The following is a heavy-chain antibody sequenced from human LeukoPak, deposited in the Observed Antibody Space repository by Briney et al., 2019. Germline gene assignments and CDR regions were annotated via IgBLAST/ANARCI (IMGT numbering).Heavy chain of an antibody. D-gene: IGHD3-22*01. CDR2: IYYSGST. V-gene: IGHV4-59*12. J-gene: IGHJ4*02. Sequence: SETLSLTCTVSGGSISSYYWSWIRQPPGKGLEWIGYIYYSGSTNYDPSLKSRVTISVDTSKNQFSLKLSSVTAADTAVYYCARRYYYDGSGYYSHSFDYWGQGTLVTVSS. CDR3: ARRYYYDGSGYYSHSFDY. CDR1: GGSISSYY.